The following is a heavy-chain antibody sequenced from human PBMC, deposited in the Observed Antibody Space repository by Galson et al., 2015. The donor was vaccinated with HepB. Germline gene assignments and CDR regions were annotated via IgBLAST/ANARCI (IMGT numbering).Heavy chain of an antibody. Sequence: SVKVSCKASGGTFSSYAISWVRQAPGQGLEWMGGIIPIFGTANYAQKFQGRVTITADESTSTAYMELSSLRSEDTAVYYCARDKVEYYYDSSGYRGNFEYWGQGTLVTVSS. CDR3: ARDKVEYYYDSSGYRGNFEY. V-gene: IGHV1-69*13. J-gene: IGHJ4*02. CDR1: GGTFSSYA. D-gene: IGHD3-22*01. CDR2: IIPIFGTA.